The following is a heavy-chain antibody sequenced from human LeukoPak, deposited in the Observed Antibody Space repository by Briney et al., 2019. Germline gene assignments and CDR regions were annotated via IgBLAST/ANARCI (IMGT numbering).Heavy chain of an antibody. J-gene: IGHJ4*02. CDR1: GGSISSHY. Sequence: SETLSLTCTVSGGSISSHYWSWIRQPPGKGLEWIGYIYYSGSTNYNPSLKSRVTISVDTSKNQFSLKLSSVTAADTAVYYCARHYYGSGSQFDYWGQGTLVTVSS. D-gene: IGHD3-10*01. CDR2: IYYSGST. CDR3: ARHYYGSGSQFDY. V-gene: IGHV4-59*08.